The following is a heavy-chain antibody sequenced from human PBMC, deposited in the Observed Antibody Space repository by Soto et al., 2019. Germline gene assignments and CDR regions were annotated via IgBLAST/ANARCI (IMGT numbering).Heavy chain of an antibody. V-gene: IGHV1-69*13. CDR2: IIPIFGTA. Sequence: RASVKVSCKASGGTFSSYAISWVRQAPGQGLEWMEGIIPIFGTANYAQKFQGRVTITADESTSTAYMELSSLRSEDTAVYYCARDRMVRGVPFPPPYYYYGMDVWGQGTTVTVSS. CDR3: ARDRMVRGVPFPPPYYYYGMDV. J-gene: IGHJ6*02. D-gene: IGHD3-10*01. CDR1: GGTFSSYA.